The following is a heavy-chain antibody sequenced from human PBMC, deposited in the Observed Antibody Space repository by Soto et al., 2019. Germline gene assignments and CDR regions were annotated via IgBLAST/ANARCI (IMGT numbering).Heavy chain of an antibody. D-gene: IGHD3-22*01. CDR2: IKSKTDGGTT. J-gene: IGHJ4*02. CDR1: GSTFSNAW. V-gene: IGHV3-15*01. Sequence: GGSLRLSCAASGSTFSNAWMSWVRQAPGKGLEWVGRIKSKTDGGTTDYAAPVKGRFTISRDDSKNTLYLQMNSLKTEDTAVYYCTTDWEYYYDSSGYHPNWGQGTLVTVSS. CDR3: TTDWEYYYDSSGYHPN.